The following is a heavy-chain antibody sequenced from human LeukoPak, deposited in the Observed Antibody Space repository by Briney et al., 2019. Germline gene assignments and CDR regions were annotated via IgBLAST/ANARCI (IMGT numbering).Heavy chain of an antibody. D-gene: IGHD6-13*01. CDR3: ATKVAAAGTYAFDI. Sequence: ASVKVSCKVSGYTLTELSRHWVRQAPGKGLEWMGGFDPEDGETIYAQKFQGRVTMTEDTSTDTAYMELSSLRSEDTAVYYCATKVAAAGTYAFDIWGQGTMVTVSS. J-gene: IGHJ3*02. CDR2: FDPEDGET. V-gene: IGHV1-24*01. CDR1: GYTLTELS.